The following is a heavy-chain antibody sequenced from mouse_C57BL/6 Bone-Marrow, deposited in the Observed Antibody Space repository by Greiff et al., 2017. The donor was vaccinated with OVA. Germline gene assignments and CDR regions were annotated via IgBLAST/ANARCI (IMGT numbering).Heavy chain of an antibody. CDR3: ARRHAWFAY. CDR1: GFTFSSYG. CDR2: ISSGGSYT. V-gene: IGHV5-6*02. J-gene: IGHJ3*01. Sequence: EVKLVESGGDLVKPGGSLKLSCAASGFTFSSYGMSWVRQTPDKRLEWVATISSGGSYTYYPDSVKGRFTISRDNAKNTLYLQMSSLKSEDTARYYCARRHAWFAYWGQGTLVTVSA.